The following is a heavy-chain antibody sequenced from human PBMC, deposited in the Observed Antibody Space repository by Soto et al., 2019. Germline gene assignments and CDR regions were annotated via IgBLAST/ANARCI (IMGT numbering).Heavy chain of an antibody. D-gene: IGHD2-2*01. J-gene: IGHJ4*02. V-gene: IGHV5-10-1*01. CDR1: GYSFTSYW. CDR2: IDPSDSYT. Sequence: RGESLKISCKGSGYSFTSYWISWVRQMPGKGLEWMGRIDPSDSYTNYSPSFQGHVTISADKSISTAYLQWSSLKASDTAMYYCARHPRGDIVVVPAALHFDYWGQGTLVTVSS. CDR3: ARHPRGDIVVVPAALHFDY.